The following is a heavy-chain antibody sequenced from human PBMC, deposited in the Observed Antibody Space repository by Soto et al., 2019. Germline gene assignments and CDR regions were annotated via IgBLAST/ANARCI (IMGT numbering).Heavy chain of an antibody. Sequence: QVQLVQSGAEVKKPGSSVKVSCKSSGVTFSSYALSWVRQAPGQGLEWMGAIIPIFGTSNYAQKFQGRVTITADEYTTTAYMELRSLRSEHTAVYYCARESHRTGTVSWFDPWGQGTLVTVSS. CDR3: ARESHRTGTVSWFDP. CDR2: IIPIFGTS. D-gene: IGHD3-10*01. V-gene: IGHV1-69*01. CDR1: GVTFSSYA. J-gene: IGHJ5*02.